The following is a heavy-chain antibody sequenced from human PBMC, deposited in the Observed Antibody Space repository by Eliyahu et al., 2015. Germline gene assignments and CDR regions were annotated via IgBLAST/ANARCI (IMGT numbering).Heavy chain of an antibody. CDR3: ARDLDSSSSGPSY. J-gene: IGHJ4*02. D-gene: IGHD6-13*01. CDR2: ISSSGSTT. CDR1: GLPXSNYE. V-gene: IGHV3-48*03. Sequence: EVQLVESGGGLVQPGGSLRLSCVASGLPXSNYEMNWVRQAAGKGLEGVSYISSSGSTTHYADSVTGRFTISRDNTKNSLYLQMDSLRAEDTAVYYCARDLDSSSSGPSYWGQGTLVTVSS.